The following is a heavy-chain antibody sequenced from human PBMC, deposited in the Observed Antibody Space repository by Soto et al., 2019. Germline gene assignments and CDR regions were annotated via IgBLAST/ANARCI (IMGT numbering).Heavy chain of an antibody. J-gene: IGHJ6*02. V-gene: IGHV4-30-4*01. CDR3: ARDLWVEPELYYYGMDV. CDR1: GDSMSSADYY. CDR2: IFYSGTT. D-gene: IGHD1-1*01. Sequence: SETLSLTCTVSGDSMSSADYYRSWIRQTPGKGLEWIGHIFYSGTTYYNPSLKSRLTISVDTSKNHFSLRLTSVTAADTAVHYCARDLWVEPELYYYGMDVWGQGTTVTVSS.